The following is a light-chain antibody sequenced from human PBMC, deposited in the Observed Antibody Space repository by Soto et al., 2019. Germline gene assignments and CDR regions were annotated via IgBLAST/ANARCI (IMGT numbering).Light chain of an antibody. CDR2: DAS. CDR1: QDISNY. Sequence: DIQMTQSPSSLSASVGDRVTITCQASQDISNYLNWYQQKPGKAPKLLIYDASNLETGGPSRFSGSGSGTDFTFTISSLQPEDIATYYCQQYDNLPPMCTFGQGTKLEIK. V-gene: IGKV1-33*01. CDR3: QQYDNLPPMCT. J-gene: IGKJ2*02.